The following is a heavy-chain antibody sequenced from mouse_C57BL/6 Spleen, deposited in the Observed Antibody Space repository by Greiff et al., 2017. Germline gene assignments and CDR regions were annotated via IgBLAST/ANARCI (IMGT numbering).Heavy chain of an antibody. CDR3: ARGGYGSSYEDEGFAY. V-gene: IGHV1-80*01. Sequence: QVHVKQSGAELVKPGASVKISCKASGYAFSSYWMNWVKQRPGKGLVWIGQISPGDGDTNYNGKFKGKATLTADKSSSTAYRQLSRLTSEDSAVYFCARGGYGSSYEDEGFAYWGQGTLVTVSA. D-gene: IGHD1-1*01. CDR2: ISPGDGDT. J-gene: IGHJ3*01. CDR1: GYAFSSYW.